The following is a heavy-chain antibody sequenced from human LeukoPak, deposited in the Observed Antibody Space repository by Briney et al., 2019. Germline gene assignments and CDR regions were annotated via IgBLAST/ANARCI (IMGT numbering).Heavy chain of an antibody. D-gene: IGHD3-9*01. CDR2: ISNSGNTI. J-gene: IGHJ3*01. CDR1: GFTHNSYE. CDR3: ARELRTPYDILGRGNAFDV. Sequence: GGSLRLPCAASGFTHNSYEMNWVRQAPGKGLEGVSYISNSGNTIYYADSVKGRLTISRDNAKNSLYLQMNSLRAEDTAVYYCARELRTPYDILGRGNAFDVWGPGTMVTVSS. V-gene: IGHV3-48*03.